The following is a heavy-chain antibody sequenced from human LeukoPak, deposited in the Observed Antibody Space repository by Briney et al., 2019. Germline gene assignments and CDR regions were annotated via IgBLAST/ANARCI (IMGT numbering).Heavy chain of an antibody. J-gene: IGHJ4*02. CDR2: ISDSGGST. CDR3: ARAPFYYDSSGYPYFDG. D-gene: IGHD3-22*01. V-gene: IGHV3-23*01. CDR1: GFTFSTSG. Sequence: GGSLRLSCAVSGFTFSTSGMSWVRQGPGEGWDWVSAISDSGGSTYYAGSVKSRFTISRDNSKNTLYLQMSSLRAEDTALYYCARAPFYYDSSGYPYFDGWGQGTLSPSPQ.